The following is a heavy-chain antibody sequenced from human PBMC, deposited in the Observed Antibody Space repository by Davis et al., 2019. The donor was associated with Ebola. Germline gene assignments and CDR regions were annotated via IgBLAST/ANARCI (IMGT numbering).Heavy chain of an antibody. Sequence: GGSLRLSCAASGFTFSSYGMHWVRQAAGKGLEWVAVISYDGSNKYYADSVKGRFTISRDNSKNTLYLQMNSLRAEDTAVYYCARMPLDYYYGMDVWGKGTTVTVSS. J-gene: IGHJ6*04. D-gene: IGHD2-2*01. CDR1: GFTFSSYG. CDR2: ISYDGSNK. CDR3: ARMPLDYYYGMDV. V-gene: IGHV3-30*03.